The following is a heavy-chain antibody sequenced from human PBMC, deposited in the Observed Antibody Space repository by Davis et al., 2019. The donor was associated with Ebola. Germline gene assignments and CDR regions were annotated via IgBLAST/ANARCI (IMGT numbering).Heavy chain of an antibody. Sequence: HSQTLSLTCAISGDSVSGGSGAWNWLRQSPSRGLEWLGRTYYRSKWYNDYAVSVKSRITINPDTSKNHFSLQLNSVTPEDTAVYYCARGWLQSGFDYWGQGTLVTVSS. CDR2: TYYRSKWYN. J-gene: IGHJ4*02. V-gene: IGHV6-1*01. CDR1: GDSVSGGSGA. CDR3: ARGWLQSGFDY. D-gene: IGHD5-24*01.